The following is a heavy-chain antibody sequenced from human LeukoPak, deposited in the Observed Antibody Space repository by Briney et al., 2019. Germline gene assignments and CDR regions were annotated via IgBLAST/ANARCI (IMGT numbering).Heavy chain of an antibody. J-gene: IGHJ6*03. CDR1: GFTFSSYG. D-gene: IGHD3-9*01. Sequence: GRSLRLSCAASGFTFSSYGMRWVRQAPGKGLEWVAVISYDGSNKYYADSVKGRFTISRDNSKNTLYLQMNSLRAEDTAVYYCAKGPDYDILTGYYYYMDVWGKGTTVTISS. CDR3: AKGPDYDILTGYYYYMDV. V-gene: IGHV3-30*18. CDR2: ISYDGSNK.